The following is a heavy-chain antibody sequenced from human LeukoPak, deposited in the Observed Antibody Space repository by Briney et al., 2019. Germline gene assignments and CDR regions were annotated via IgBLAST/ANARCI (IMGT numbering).Heavy chain of an antibody. CDR2: INPNSGGT. D-gene: IGHD5-24*01. V-gene: IGHV1-2*02. CDR1: GYTFTGYY. Sequence: GASVKVSCKASGYTFTGYYMHWVRQAPGQGLEWMGWINPNSGGTNYAQKFQGRVTMTRDTSISTAYMELSRLRSDDTAVYYCARVGGMALIRRGIDYWGQGTLVTVSS. J-gene: IGHJ4*02. CDR3: ARVGGMALIRRGIDY.